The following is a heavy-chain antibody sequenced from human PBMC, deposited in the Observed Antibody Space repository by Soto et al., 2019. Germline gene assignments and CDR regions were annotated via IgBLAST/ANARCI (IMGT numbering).Heavy chain of an antibody. CDR1: GYTFTSYD. CDR2: MNPNSGNT. CDR3: ARLITIFGVVYGVDV. J-gene: IGHJ6*02. D-gene: IGHD3-3*01. Sequence: GASVKVSCKASGYTFTSYDINWVRQATGQGLEWMGWMNPNSGNTGYAQKFQGRVTMTRNTSISTAYMELSSLRSEDTAVYYCARLITIFGVVYGVDVWGQGTTVTVSS. V-gene: IGHV1-8*01.